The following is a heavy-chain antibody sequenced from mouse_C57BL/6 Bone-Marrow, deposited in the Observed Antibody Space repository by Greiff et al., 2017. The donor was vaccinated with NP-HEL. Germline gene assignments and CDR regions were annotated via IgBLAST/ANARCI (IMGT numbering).Heavy chain of an antibody. J-gene: IGHJ4*01. CDR1: GFTFSDYY. Sequence: EVMLVESEGGLVQPGSSMKLSCTASGFTFSDYYMAWVRQVPEKGLEWVANINYDGSSTYYLDSLKSRFIISRDNAKNILYLQMSSLKSEDTATYYCAREDDYYAMDYWGQGTSVTVSS. V-gene: IGHV5-16*01. CDR3: AREDDYYAMDY. CDR2: INYDGSST.